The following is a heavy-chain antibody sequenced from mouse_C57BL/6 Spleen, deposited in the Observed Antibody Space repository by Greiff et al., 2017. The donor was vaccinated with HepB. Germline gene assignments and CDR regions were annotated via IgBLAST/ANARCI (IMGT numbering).Heavy chain of an antibody. CDR2: INPSTGGT. CDR3: ARYYGSSYGWYFDV. CDR1: GYSFTGYY. J-gene: IGHJ1*03. D-gene: IGHD1-1*01. V-gene: IGHV1-42*01. Sequence: VQLQQSGPELVKPGASVKISCKASGYSFTGYYMNWVKQSPEKSLEWIGEINPSTGGTTYNQKFKAKATLTVDKSSSTAYMQLKSLTSEDSAVYYCARYYGSSYGWYFDVWGTGTTVTVSS.